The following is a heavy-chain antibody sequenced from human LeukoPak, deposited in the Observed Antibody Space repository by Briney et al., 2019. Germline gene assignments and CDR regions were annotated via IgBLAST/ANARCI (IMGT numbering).Heavy chain of an antibody. CDR1: GGSISGGGYS. CDR2: IYYSGST. J-gene: IGHJ3*02. D-gene: IGHD6-19*01. V-gene: IGHV4-61*08. CDR3: ARDIAVAGHSDAFDI. Sequence: SETLSLTCAVSGGSISGGGYSWSWIRQPPGKGLEWIGYIYYSGSTTYNPSLKSRVTISVDTSKNQFSLKLSSVTAADTAVYYCARDIAVAGHSDAFDIWGQGTMVTVSS.